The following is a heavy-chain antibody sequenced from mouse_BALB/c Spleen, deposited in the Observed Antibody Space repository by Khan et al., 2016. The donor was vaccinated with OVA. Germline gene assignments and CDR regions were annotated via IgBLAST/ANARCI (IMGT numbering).Heavy chain of an antibody. CDR3: SRRNYYDYDPFAY. D-gene: IGHD2-4*01. CDR1: GYSITSEYT. CDR2: ISYSGNT. J-gene: IGHJ3*01. Sequence: EVQLQESGPGLVKPSQSLSLTCTVTGYSITSEYTWNWIRQFPGNKLEWMGFISYSGNTRYNPSLKSRISITRDTSNNQFFLELKYVTSENAATYYCSRRNYYDYDPFAYWGQGTLVTVSA. V-gene: IGHV3-2*02.